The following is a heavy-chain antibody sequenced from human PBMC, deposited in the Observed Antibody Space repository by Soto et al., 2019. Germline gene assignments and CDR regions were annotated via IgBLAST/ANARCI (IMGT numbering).Heavy chain of an antibody. CDR2: XKXGGSEK. D-gene: IGHD2-2*01. Sequence: EVQLVESGGGLVQPGGSLRLSCAASGFSFNTYWMSWVRQAPGKXXXXXXXXKXGGSEKSYLDQVKGQFTISRDNAQSTLSLQMTGLRVDDTAVYYCAREPGPSAIGNDSYYGMDVWGQGTTVTVSS. V-gene: IGHV3-7*01. CDR3: AREPGPSAIGNDSYYGMDV. CDR1: GFSFNTYW. J-gene: IGHJ6*02.